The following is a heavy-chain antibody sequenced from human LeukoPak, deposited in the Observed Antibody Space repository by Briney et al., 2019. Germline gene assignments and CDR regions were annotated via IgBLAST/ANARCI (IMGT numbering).Heavy chain of an antibody. Sequence: ASVKVSCKASGGTFSSYAISWVRQAPGQGLEWMGMIIPSDGFTTYAQKFQGRLTMTRDMPTSTVYMELSSLRSEDTALYYCATAGRRLFGVLIPLSFDYWGQGTLVTVSS. J-gene: IGHJ4*02. CDR1: GGTFSSYA. V-gene: IGHV1-46*01. CDR3: ATAGRRLFGVLIPLSFDY. CDR2: IIPSDGFT. D-gene: IGHD3-3*01.